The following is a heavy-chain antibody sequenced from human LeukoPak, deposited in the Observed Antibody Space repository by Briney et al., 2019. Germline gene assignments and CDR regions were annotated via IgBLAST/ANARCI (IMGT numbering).Heavy chain of an antibody. Sequence: GASVKVSCKASGYTFTSYGISWVRQAPGQGLEWMGWISAYNGNTNYAQKLQGRVTMTTDTSTSTAYMELRSLRSDDTAVYYCATDPPYCSSTSCYGYYMDVWGKGTTVTVSS. V-gene: IGHV1-18*01. CDR1: GYTFTSYG. CDR2: ISAYNGNT. D-gene: IGHD2-2*01. J-gene: IGHJ6*03. CDR3: ATDPPYCSSTSCYGYYMDV.